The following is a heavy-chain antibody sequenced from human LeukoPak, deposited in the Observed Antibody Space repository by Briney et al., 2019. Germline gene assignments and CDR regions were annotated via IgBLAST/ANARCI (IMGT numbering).Heavy chain of an antibody. Sequence: ASVKVSCKASGYTFTGHYMHWVRQAPGQGLEWMGWINPNNGGTNYAQKFQGRVTMTRDTSISTAYMELSRLRSDGTAVYYCARGYALYSGRYIDFDYWGQGTLVTVSS. D-gene: IGHD1-26*01. J-gene: IGHJ4*02. CDR3: ARGYALYSGRYIDFDY. V-gene: IGHV1-2*02. CDR2: INPNNGGT. CDR1: GYTFTGHY.